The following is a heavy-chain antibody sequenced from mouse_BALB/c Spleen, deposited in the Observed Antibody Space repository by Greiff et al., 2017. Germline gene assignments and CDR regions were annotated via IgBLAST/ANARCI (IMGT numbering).Heavy chain of an antibody. J-gene: IGHJ4*01. CDR3: AREQRRGDYCAMDY. D-gene: IGHD2-12*01. CDR1: GYTFTSYW. Sequence: DLVKPGASVKLSCKASGYTFTSYWINWIKQRPGQGLEWIGRIAPGSGSTYYNEMFKGKATLTVDTSSSTAYIQLSSLSSEDSAVYFCAREQRRGDYCAMDYWGQGTSVTVSS. CDR2: IAPGSGST. V-gene: IGHV1S41*01.